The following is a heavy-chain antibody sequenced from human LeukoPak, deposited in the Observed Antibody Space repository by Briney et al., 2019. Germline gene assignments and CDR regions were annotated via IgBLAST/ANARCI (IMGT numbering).Heavy chain of an antibody. CDR1: GGSISSYY. D-gene: IGHD5-12*01. CDR3: AKTGNGYDPLYYYYYMDV. Sequence: SETLSLTCSVSGGSISSYYWSWIRQPPGKGLEWLAFIYTDGSTNYNPSLKSRVTISVDTSSNQFSLKLSSVTAADTAVYFCAKTGNGYDPLYYYYYMDVWGKGTTVTVPS. J-gene: IGHJ6*03. V-gene: IGHV4-4*09. CDR2: IYTDGST.